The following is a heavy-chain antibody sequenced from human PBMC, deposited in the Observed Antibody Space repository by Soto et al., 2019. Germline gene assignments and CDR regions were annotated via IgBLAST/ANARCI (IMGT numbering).Heavy chain of an antibody. CDR1: GGSFSGYY. V-gene: IGHV4-34*01. CDR3: ARGKRGYSYGAYYFDY. D-gene: IGHD5-18*01. J-gene: IGHJ4*02. Sequence: QVQLQQWGAGLLKPSETLFLTCAVYGGSFSGYYWSWIRQPPGKGLEWIGEINHSGSTNYNPSLKSRVTISVDTSKNQFSLKLSSVTAADTAVYYCARGKRGYSYGAYYFDYWGQGTLVTVSS. CDR2: INHSGST.